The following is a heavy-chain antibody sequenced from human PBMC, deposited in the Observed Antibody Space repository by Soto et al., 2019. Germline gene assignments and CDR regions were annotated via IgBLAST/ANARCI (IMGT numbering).Heavy chain of an antibody. V-gene: IGHV5-51*01. CDR2: IYPGDSDT. Sequence: PGESLKISCKGSGYSFTSYWIGWVRQMPGKGLEWMGIIYPGDSDTRYSPSFQGQDTISADKSISTAYLQWSSLKASDTAMYYCAVIGDSSGYYYGKNYYGMDVWGQGTTVTVSS. D-gene: IGHD3-22*01. CDR1: GYSFTSYW. J-gene: IGHJ6*02. CDR3: AVIGDSSGYYYGKNYYGMDV.